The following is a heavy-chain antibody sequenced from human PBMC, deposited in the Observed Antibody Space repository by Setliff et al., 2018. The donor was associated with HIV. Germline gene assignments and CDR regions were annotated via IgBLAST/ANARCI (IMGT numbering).Heavy chain of an antibody. CDR1: GFTFSSYS. CDR3: TRPVGGMSFFDN. Sequence: PGGSLRLSCAASGFTFSSYSMNWVRQAPGKGLEWVSSISDRSSNVHYTDSVKGRFTISRDNAKNSVYLQMNSLRAEDTAMYYCTRPVGGMSFFDNWGQGTLVTVSS. J-gene: IGHJ4*02. V-gene: IGHV3-21*01. D-gene: IGHD6-19*01. CDR2: ISDRSSNV.